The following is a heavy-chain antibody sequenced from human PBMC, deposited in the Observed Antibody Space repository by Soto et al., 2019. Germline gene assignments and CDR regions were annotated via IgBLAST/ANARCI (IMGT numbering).Heavy chain of an antibody. CDR3: ARDGSSGHYPWYLNY. CDR1: GFTFSTYW. Sequence: EVQLVESGGGLVQPGGSLRLSCAASGFTFSTYWMHWVRQVPGKGLVWVSCINSDGSSTNYADSAKGRFTISRDNAQNTLYLQMNNLRAEDTAVYYCARDGSSGHYPWYLNYWGQGSLVTVSS. CDR2: INSDGSST. J-gene: IGHJ4*02. V-gene: IGHV3-74*01. D-gene: IGHD3-22*01.